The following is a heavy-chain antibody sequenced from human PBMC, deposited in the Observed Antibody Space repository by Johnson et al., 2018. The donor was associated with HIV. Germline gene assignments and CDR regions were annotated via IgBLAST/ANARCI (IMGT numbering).Heavy chain of an antibody. CDR1: GFIFNSYG. Sequence: QVQLVESGGGLVKPGGSLRLSCAASGFIFNSYGMHWVRQAPGTGLEWVAVISYDGSNKYYADSVKGRFTISRDNSKNTLYLQMNSLRAEDTAVYYCARRRYSGWYSERCAFDIWGQGTMVTVSS. J-gene: IGHJ3*02. V-gene: IGHV3-30*19. CDR3: ARRRYSGWYSERCAFDI. CDR2: ISYDGSNK. D-gene: IGHD6-19*01.